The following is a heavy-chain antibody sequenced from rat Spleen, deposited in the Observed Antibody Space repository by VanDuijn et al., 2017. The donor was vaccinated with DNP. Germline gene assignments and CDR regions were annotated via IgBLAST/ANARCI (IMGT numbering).Heavy chain of an antibody. CDR2: IISSGGGT. CDR3: TRVGDLHDGGDGDALDA. Sequence: EVPLVESGGGLVQPGKSLKLSCAASGFTFSDYYMAWFRQVPGKWLEWVASIISSGGGTYYPDSVKGRFTVSRDDAGNTLYLQMNSLRSEDTATYYCTRVGDLHDGGDGDALDAWGQGTSVTVSS. D-gene: IGHD1-12*02. J-gene: IGHJ4*01. CDR1: GFTFSDYY. V-gene: IGHV5-27*01.